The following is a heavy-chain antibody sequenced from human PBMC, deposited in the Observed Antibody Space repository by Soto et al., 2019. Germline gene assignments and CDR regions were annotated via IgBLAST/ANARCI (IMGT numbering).Heavy chain of an antibody. CDR2: IYSGGST. D-gene: IGHD3-16*01. CDR1: GFTVSTTY. Sequence: EVRLVESGGGLVQPGGSLRLSCAASGFTVSTTYMHWVRQAPGKGLEWVSLIYSGGSTNYADSVKGRFSISRDTSKNTLHLQMNSLRAEDTAVYYCARDIGLLGTFDYWGQGTLFTVSS. V-gene: IGHV3-66*01. J-gene: IGHJ4*02. CDR3: ARDIGLLGTFDY.